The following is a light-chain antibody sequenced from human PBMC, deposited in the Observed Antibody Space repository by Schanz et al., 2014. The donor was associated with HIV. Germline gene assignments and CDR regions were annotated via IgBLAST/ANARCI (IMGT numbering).Light chain of an antibody. J-gene: IGLJ2*01. CDR3: SSSTSSGTVV. V-gene: IGLV1-40*01. CDR1: SSNLGAGYE. Sequence: QSVLTQPPSVSGAPGQRVTISCTGSSSNLGAGYEVHWYLQLPGSAPKLLIYGNNNRPSGVPDRFSGSKSGNTASLTISGLRTEDEADYYCSSSTSSGTVVFGGGTKLTVL. CDR2: GNN.